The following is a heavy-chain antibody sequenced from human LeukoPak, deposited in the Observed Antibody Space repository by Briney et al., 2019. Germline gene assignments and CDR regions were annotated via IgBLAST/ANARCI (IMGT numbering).Heavy chain of an antibody. D-gene: IGHD3-3*01. CDR3: ARGGRTIFGVVITSSNWFDP. Sequence: SETLSLTCAVYGGSFSGYYWSWIRQPPGKGLEWIGEINHSGSTNYNPSLKSRVTISVDTSKNQFSLKLSSVTAADTAVYYSARGGRTIFGVVITSSNWFDPWGQGTLVTVSS. J-gene: IGHJ5*02. CDR1: GGSFSGYY. V-gene: IGHV4-34*01. CDR2: INHSGST.